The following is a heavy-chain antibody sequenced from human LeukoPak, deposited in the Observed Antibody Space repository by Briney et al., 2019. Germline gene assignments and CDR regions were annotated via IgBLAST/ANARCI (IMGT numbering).Heavy chain of an antibody. J-gene: IGHJ4*02. V-gene: IGHV3-53*01. CDR2: IYSGGNT. CDR3: ARTFRGIDY. CDR1: GFTVSSNY. Sequence: PGGSLRLSCAASGFTVSSNYMSWVRQAPGKGLEWVSIIYSGGNTYYADYLKGRFTIYRDNAKNSLYLQMNNLRAEDTAVYYCARTFRGIDYWGQGTLVTVSS. D-gene: IGHD3-10*01.